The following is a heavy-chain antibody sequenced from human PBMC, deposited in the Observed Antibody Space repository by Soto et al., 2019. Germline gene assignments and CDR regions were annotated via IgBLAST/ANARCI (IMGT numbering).Heavy chain of an antibody. V-gene: IGHV6-1*01. CDR1: GDSVSSNSAA. D-gene: IGHD3-22*01. Sequence: SQTLSLTCAISGDSVSSNSAAWNWIRQSPSRGLEWLGRTYYRSKWYNDYAVSVKSRITINPDTSKNQFSLQLNSVTPEDTAVYYCARAPFYNDSSGYYFDYWGQRTLVTVSS. CDR3: ARAPFYNDSSGYYFDY. J-gene: IGHJ4*02. CDR2: TYYRSKWYN.